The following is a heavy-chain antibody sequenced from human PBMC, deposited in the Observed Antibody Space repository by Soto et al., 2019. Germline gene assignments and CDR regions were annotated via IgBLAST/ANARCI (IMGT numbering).Heavy chain of an antibody. J-gene: IGHJ4*02. V-gene: IGHV3-15*07. CDR2: IKSKTDGGTT. D-gene: IGHD6-13*01. CDR1: GFTFSNAW. CDR3: TTDWYSSSWPNKFDY. Sequence: GGSLRLSCAASGFTFSNAWMNWVRQAPGKGLEWVGRIKSKTDGGTTDYAAPVKGRFTISRDDSKNTLYLQMNSLKTEDTAVYYCTTDWYSSSWPNKFDYWGQGTLVTVSS.